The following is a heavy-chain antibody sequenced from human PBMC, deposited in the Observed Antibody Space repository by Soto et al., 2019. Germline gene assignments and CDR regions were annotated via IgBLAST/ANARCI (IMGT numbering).Heavy chain of an antibody. J-gene: IGHJ6*02. Sequence: PSETLSLTCAVYGGSFSCYYWSWIRQPPGKGLEWIGEINHSGSTNYNPSLKSRVTISVDTSKNQFSLKLSSVTAADTAVYYCRQQQLVLSRGYYYYGMDVWGQGTTVTV. CDR3: RQQQLVLSRGYYYYGMDV. D-gene: IGHD6-13*01. V-gene: IGHV4-34*01. CDR1: GGSFSCYY. CDR2: INHSGST.